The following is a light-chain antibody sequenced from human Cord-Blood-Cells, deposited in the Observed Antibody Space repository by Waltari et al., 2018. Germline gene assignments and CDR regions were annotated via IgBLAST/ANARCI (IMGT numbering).Light chain of an antibody. CDR1: QNVSSN. CDR2: GAS. CDR3: QQYNNWPPWT. J-gene: IGKJ1*01. Sequence: RVMTQPPSTLSVSTGERATPSHRASQNVSSNLAWYQQKPGQAPRLLIYGASTRATGIPARFSGSGSATEFSLTISSLQSEDFSVYYCQQYNNWPPWTFGQGTKVEIK. V-gene: IGKV3-15*01.